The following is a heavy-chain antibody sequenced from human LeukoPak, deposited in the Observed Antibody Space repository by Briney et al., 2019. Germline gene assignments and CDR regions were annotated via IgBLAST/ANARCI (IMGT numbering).Heavy chain of an antibody. Sequence: SETLSLTCTVSGGSIGSSAYSWGWIRQPPGKGLEWIGEIYHSGSTNYNPSLKSRVTISVDKSKNQFSLKLSSVTAADTAVYYCARYDVGWYYFDYWGQGTLVTVSS. CDR1: GGSIGSSAYS. CDR3: ARYDVGWYYFDY. J-gene: IGHJ4*02. D-gene: IGHD6-19*01. V-gene: IGHV4-39*07. CDR2: IYHSGST.